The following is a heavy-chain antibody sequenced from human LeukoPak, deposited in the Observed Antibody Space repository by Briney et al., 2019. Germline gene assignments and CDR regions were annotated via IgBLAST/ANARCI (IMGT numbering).Heavy chain of an antibody. J-gene: IGHJ4*02. Sequence: PGGSLRLSCAASGFTFSSYAMHWVRQAPGKGLEWVAIISYDGSNKYYADSVRGRFTISRDNSKNTLYLQMNSLRAEDTAVYYCARDGDSSSWHLDYWGQGTLSPSPQ. V-gene: IGHV3-30-3*01. CDR2: ISYDGSNK. D-gene: IGHD6-13*01. CDR3: ARDGDSSSWHLDY. CDR1: GFTFSSYA.